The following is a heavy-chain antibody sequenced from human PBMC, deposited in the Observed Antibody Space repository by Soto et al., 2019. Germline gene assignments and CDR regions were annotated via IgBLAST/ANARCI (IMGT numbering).Heavy chain of an antibody. CDR3: ARGYLHYYDSSAYYFWDY. CDR1: GFTFSNYW. D-gene: IGHD3-22*01. CDR2: IDSDGSST. J-gene: IGHJ4*02. V-gene: IGHV3-74*01. Sequence: EVQLVESGGGLGQPGGSLRLSCAASGFTFSNYWMHWVRQAPGKGLVWVSHIDSDGSSTTYADSVKGRFTISRDNAKNTLYLQMNSLRAEDTAVYYCARGYLHYYDSSAYYFWDYWGQGTLVSVSS.